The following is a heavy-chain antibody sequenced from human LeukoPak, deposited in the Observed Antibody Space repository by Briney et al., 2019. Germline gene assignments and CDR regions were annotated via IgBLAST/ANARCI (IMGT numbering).Heavy chain of an antibody. CDR2: IKSKTVGGTT. D-gene: IGHD3-22*01. J-gene: IGHJ4*02. V-gene: IGHV3-15*01. CDR1: GFTFSNAW. CDR3: TTEPHDSNLLEY. Sequence: GGSLRLSCAASGFTFSNAWMSWVRQAPGKGLEWVGRIKSKTVGGTTDYAAPVKGRFTISRDDSKNTLYLQMNSLKTEDTAVYYCTTEPHDSNLLEYWGQGTLVTVSS.